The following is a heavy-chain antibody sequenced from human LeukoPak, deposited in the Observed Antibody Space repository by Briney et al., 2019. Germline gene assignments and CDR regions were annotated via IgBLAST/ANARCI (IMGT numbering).Heavy chain of an antibody. D-gene: IGHD2-8*02. J-gene: IGHJ4*02. CDR3: AKDKGTGGYREYYFDY. CDR1: GFTFDDYA. Sequence: QSGGSLRLSCAASGFTFDDYAMHWVRQAPGKGLEWVSLISGDGGSTYYADSVKGRFTISRDNSKNSLYLQTNSLRTEDTALYYCAKDKGTGGYREYYFDYWGQGTLVTVSS. V-gene: IGHV3-43*02. CDR2: ISGDGGST.